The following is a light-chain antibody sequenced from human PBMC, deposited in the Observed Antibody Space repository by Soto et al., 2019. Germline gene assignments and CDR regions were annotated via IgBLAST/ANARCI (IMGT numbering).Light chain of an antibody. CDR1: QSISSN. CDR3: LQRSDWRT. CDR2: DAS. J-gene: IGKJ1*01. Sequence: EIVMTQSPATLSVSPGEGATLSCRASQSISSNLAWFQQRPGQAPRLLIYDASNRATGIPARFSGSGSGTDFTLTISRLEPEDFAVYYCLQRSDWRTFGRGTKVDIK. V-gene: IGKV3-11*01.